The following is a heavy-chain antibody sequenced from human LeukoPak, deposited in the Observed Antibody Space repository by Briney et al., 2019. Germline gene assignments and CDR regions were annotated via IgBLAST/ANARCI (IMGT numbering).Heavy chain of an antibody. CDR2: MNPNSGNT. J-gene: IGHJ4*02. V-gene: IGHV1-8*01. CDR1: GYTFTSYD. D-gene: IGHD1-26*01. Sequence: GASVKVSRKASGYTFTSYDINWVRQATGQGLEWMGWMNPNSGNTGYAQKFQGRVTMTRNTSISTAYMELSSLRSEDTAVYYCLFWVVGATTRVNYFDYWGQGTLVTVSS. CDR3: LFWVVGATTRVNYFDY.